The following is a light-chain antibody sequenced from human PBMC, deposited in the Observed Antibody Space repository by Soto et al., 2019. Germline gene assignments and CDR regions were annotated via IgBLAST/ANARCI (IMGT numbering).Light chain of an antibody. CDR2: GAY. V-gene: IGKV3D-15*01. Sequence: EILMTQSPATLSVSPGERATLSWGASQSVSSSVAWYQQKPGQAPRLLIFGAYTRATGIPARLSGSGYGTELTLTINSMQPEDFEVYQCQQYKDWTTTFGHGTQVDIK. J-gene: IGKJ1*01. CDR3: QQYKDWTTT. CDR1: QSVSSS.